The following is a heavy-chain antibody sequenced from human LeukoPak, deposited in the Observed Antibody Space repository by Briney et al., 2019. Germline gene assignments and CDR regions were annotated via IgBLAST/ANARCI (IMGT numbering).Heavy chain of an antibody. CDR3: ARHSGLRSPFDP. J-gene: IGHJ5*02. D-gene: IGHD3-3*01. Sequence: SETLSLTCAVYGGSFSGYYWSWIRQPPGKGLEWIGEINHSGSTNYNPSLKSRVTISVDMSKSQFSLKLTSATAADTSVYYCARHSGLRSPFDPWGQGTLVTVSS. V-gene: IGHV4-34*01. CDR2: INHSGST. CDR1: GGSFSGYY.